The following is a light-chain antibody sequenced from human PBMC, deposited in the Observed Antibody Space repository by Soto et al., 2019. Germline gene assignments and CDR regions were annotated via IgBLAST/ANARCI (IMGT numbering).Light chain of an antibody. V-gene: IGLV2-14*01. Sequence: QSVLTQPASVSGSPGQSIPISCTRTSSPAGGYNYVSWYQQHPGKAPKLMIYEVSNRPSGVSNRFSGSKSGNTASLTISGLQAEDEADYYCSSYTSSSTPYVFGTGTKLTVL. J-gene: IGLJ1*01. CDR3: SSYTSSSTPYV. CDR1: SSPAGGYNY. CDR2: EVS.